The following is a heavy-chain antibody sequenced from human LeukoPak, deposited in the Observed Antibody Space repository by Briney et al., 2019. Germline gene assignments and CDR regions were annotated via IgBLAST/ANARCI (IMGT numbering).Heavy chain of an antibody. D-gene: IGHD6-13*01. CDR3: AKSHSSNWYGSAY. CDR1: GFTLSGNA. V-gene: IGHV3-23*01. J-gene: IGHJ4*02. Sequence: GGSLRLSCAASGFTLSGNAMSWVRQAPGKGLERVSSISGSGINTYYADSVKGRFTISRDNSRNTLYLQMNSLRAEDTAIYYCAKSHSSNWYGSAYWGQGTLVTVSS. CDR2: ISGSGINT.